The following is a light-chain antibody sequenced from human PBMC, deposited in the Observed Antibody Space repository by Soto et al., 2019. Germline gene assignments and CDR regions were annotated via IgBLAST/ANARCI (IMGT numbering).Light chain of an antibody. Sequence: EIVLTQSPGTLSLSPGERATLSCRASQSVSSSYLAWYQQKPGQAPRLLIYGASSSATGIPDRFSGSGSGTDFTLTISSQEPEDFAVYYCQQYGSSPWTFGQGTMVEIK. J-gene: IGKJ1*01. CDR3: QQYGSSPWT. CDR1: QSVSSSY. V-gene: IGKV3-20*01. CDR2: GAS.